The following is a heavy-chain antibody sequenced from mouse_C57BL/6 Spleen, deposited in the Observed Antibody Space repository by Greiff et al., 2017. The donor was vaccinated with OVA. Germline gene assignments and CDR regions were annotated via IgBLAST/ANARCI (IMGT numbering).Heavy chain of an antibody. J-gene: IGHJ2*01. CDR1: GYTFTDYN. V-gene: IGHV1-22*01. CDR3: AWGLLQLYYFDY. Sequence: VQLKQSGPELVKPGASVKMSCKASGYTFTDYNMHWVKQSHGKSLEWIGYINPNNGGTSYNQKFKGKATLTVNKSSSTAYMELRSLTSEDSAVYYCAWGLLQLYYFDYWGQGTTLTVSS. CDR2: INPNNGGT. D-gene: IGHD2-3*01.